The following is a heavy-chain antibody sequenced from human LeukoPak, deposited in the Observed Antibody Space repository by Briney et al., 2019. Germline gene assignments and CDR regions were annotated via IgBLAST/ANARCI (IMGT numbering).Heavy chain of an antibody. CDR1: GGSISSGGYY. V-gene: IGHV4-31*03. CDR3: ATDSSGYYIRAFDI. D-gene: IGHD3-22*01. CDR2: IYYSGST. Sequence: PSETLSLTCTVSGGSISSGGYYWSWIRQHPGKGLEWIGYIYYSGSTYYNPSLKSRVTISVDTSKSQFSLKLSSVTAADTAVYYCATDSSGYYIRAFDIWGQGTMVTVSS. J-gene: IGHJ3*02.